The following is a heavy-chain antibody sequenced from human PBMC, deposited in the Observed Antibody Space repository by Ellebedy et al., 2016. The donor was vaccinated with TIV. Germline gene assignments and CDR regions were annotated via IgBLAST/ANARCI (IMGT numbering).Heavy chain of an antibody. D-gene: IGHD6-13*01. CDR3: ARATPGTWSEYFQH. CDR1: GGTFSSYA. Sequence: AASVKVSCKASGGTFSSYAITWMRQAPGQGLEWMGGIIPFFGTANYAPKFQGRVTITADKSTSTVFMELSSLRSENTAVYYCARATPGTWSEYFQHWGQGTLVTVSS. V-gene: IGHV1-69*06. J-gene: IGHJ1*01. CDR2: IIPFFGTA.